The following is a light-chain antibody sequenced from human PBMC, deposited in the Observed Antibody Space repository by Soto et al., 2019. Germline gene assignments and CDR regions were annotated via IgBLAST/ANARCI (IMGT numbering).Light chain of an antibody. CDR3: QQYGRSPRT. CDR1: QSVSSDY. V-gene: IGKV3-20*01. J-gene: IGKJ2*01. CDR2: RAS. Sequence: EIVLTQSPGTLSLSPGERATLSCRASQSVSSDYLAWYQQKPGQTPKVLIYRASSRATGIPDRFSGSGSGTDFTLPINRLEPEDFAVYYCQQYGRSPRTFGQGTKLEIK.